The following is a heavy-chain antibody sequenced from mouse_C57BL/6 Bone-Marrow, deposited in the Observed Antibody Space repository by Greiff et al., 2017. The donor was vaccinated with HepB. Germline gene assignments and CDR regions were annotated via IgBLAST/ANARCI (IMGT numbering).Heavy chain of an antibody. V-gene: IGHV5-6*02. Sequence: EVKLVESGGDLVKPGGSLKLSCAASGFTFSSYGMSWVRQTPDKRLEWVATISSGGSYTYYPDSVKGRFTISRDNAKNTLYLQMSSLKSEDTAMYYCARRRHYYGSSSHYFDYWGQGTTLTVSS. CDR1: GFTFSSYG. D-gene: IGHD1-1*01. J-gene: IGHJ2*01. CDR2: ISSGGSYT. CDR3: ARRRHYYGSSSHYFDY.